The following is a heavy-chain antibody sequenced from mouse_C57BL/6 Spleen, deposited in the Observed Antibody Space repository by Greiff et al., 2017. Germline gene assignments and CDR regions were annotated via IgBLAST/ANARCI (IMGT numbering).Heavy chain of an antibody. J-gene: IGHJ3*01. CDR2: IYPSDSET. D-gene: IGHD2-4*01. Sequence: QVQLQQPGAELVRPGSSVKLSCKASGYTFTSYWMDWVKQRPGQGLEWIGHIYPSDSETHYNQKFKDKATLTVDKSSSTAYMQLSSLTSEDSAVYYCARGGDYDGGFAYWGQGTLVTVSA. CDR3: ARGGDYDGGFAY. V-gene: IGHV1-61*01. CDR1: GYTFTSYW.